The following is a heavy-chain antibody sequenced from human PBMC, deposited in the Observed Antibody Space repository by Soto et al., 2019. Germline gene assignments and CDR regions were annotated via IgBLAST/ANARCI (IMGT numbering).Heavy chain of an antibody. CDR3: ARAPPYYDFWSGYSYYFDY. V-gene: IGHV4-31*03. CDR2: IYYSGST. D-gene: IGHD3-3*01. Sequence: SETLSLTCTVSGGSISSGGYYWSWIRQHPGKGLEWIGYIYYSGSTYYNPSLKSRVTISVDTSKNQFSLKLSSVTAADTAVYYCARAPPYYDFWSGYSYYFDYWGQGTLVTVPQ. CDR1: GGSISSGGYY. J-gene: IGHJ4*02.